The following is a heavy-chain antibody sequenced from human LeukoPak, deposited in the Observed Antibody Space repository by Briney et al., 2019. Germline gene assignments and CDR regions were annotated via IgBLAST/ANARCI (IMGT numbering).Heavy chain of an antibody. J-gene: IGHJ5*02. D-gene: IGHD3-10*01. CDR3: ARETYYYGSGAFPNWFDP. CDR1: GFTFSSYS. V-gene: IGHV3-7*01. Sequence: GGSLRLSCAASGFTFSSYSMNWVRQAPGKGLEWVANIKQDGSEKYYVDSVKGRFTISRDNAKNSLYLQMNSLRAEDTAVYYCARETYYYGSGAFPNWFDPWGQGTLVTVSS. CDR2: IKQDGSEK.